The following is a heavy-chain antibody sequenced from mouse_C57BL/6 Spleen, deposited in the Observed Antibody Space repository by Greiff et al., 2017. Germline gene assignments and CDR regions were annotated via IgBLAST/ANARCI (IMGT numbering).Heavy chain of an antibody. Sequence: QVQLQQPGAELVKPGASVKMSCKASGYTFTSYWINWVKQRPGQGLEWIGDIYPGSGSTNYNEKFKSKATLTVDTSSSTAYMQLSSLTSEDSAVYYCARTGADYAMDYWGQGTTVTVSA. CDR1: GYTFTSYW. CDR3: ARTGADYAMDY. J-gene: IGHJ2*01. D-gene: IGHD1-1*02. CDR2: IYPGSGST. V-gene: IGHV1-55*01.